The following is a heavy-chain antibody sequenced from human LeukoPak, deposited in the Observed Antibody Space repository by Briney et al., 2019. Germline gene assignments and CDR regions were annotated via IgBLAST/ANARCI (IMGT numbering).Heavy chain of an antibody. CDR1: GFTFSSYA. V-gene: IGHV3-23*01. J-gene: IGHJ3*02. CDR3: AKALGYYFDSSGYGAFDI. CDR2: ISGSGGNT. Sequence: GGSLRLSCAASGFTFSSYAMSWVRQAPGKGLEWVSTISGSGGNTFYADSVKGRFTISRDNSKSTLYLQMSSLRAEDTAVYYCAKALGYYFDSSGYGAFDIWGQGTMVTVSS. D-gene: IGHD3-22*01.